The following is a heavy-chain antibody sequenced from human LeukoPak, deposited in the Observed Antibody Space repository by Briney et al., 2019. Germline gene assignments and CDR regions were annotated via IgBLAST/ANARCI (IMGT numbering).Heavy chain of an antibody. Sequence: ASVKVSCKASGYTFTSYGISWVRQAPGQGPEWMGWISAYNGNTNYAQKLQGRVTMTTDTSTSTAYMELRSLRSDDTAVYYCARDSSSWYWDYYYGMDVWGQGTTVTVSS. CDR1: GYTFTSYG. V-gene: IGHV1-18*01. CDR2: ISAYNGNT. J-gene: IGHJ6*02. CDR3: ARDSSSWYWDYYYGMDV. D-gene: IGHD6-13*01.